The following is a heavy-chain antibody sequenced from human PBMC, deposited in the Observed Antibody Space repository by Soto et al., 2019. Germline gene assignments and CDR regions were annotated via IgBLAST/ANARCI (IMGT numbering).Heavy chain of an antibody. Sequence: QVQLQESGPGLVNPSPTLSLTCTVSGGSINSGGFYWTWVRQLPGKGLEWIGYIYYTGNTYYNPSLKSRVMISVDTSKNQFSLKLTSVTDADTAVYYCARKSAATYYYDDWGQGTLVTVSS. J-gene: IGHJ4*02. CDR2: IYYTGNT. D-gene: IGHD2-15*01. V-gene: IGHV4-31*03. CDR3: ARKSAATYYYDD. CDR1: GGSINSGGFY.